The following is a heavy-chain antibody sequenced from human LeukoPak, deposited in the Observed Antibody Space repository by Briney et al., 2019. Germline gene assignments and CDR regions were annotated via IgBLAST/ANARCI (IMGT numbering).Heavy chain of an antibody. CDR2: IDHTGIT. V-gene: IGHV4-59*01. J-gene: IGHJ3*01. CDR3: ARVGYPTQRRVLSAVTIPTAGAFDV. CDR1: GGSITIYY. D-gene: IGHD4-17*01. Sequence: PSETLSLTCTVSGGSITIYYWSWIRQPPGKGLEWIGYIDHTGITNYNPSLNSRVTISRDTSKNHFSLELSSATAADTAVYYCARVGYPTQRRVLSAVTIPTAGAFDVWGQGTLVTVSS.